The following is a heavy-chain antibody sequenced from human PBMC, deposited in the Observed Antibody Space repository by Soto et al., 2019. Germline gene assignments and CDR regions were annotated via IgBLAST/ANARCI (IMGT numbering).Heavy chain of an antibody. V-gene: IGHV3-21*01. CDR1: GFTFSSYS. CDR2: ISSSSSYI. CDR3: ARDGKWELLRVVDY. D-gene: IGHD1-26*01. Sequence: GGSLRLSCAASGFTFSSYSMNWVRQAPGKGLEWVSSISSSSSYIYYADSVKGRFTISRDNAKNSLYLQMNSLRAEDTAVYYCARDGKWELLRVVDYWGQGTLVTVSS. J-gene: IGHJ4*02.